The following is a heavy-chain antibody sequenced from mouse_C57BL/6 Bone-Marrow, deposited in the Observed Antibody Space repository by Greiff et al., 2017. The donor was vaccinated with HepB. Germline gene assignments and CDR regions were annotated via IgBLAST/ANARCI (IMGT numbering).Heavy chain of an antibody. CDR3: ARRAYREWFAY. CDR1: GYTFTSYW. V-gene: IGHV1-7*01. Sequence: VQRVESGAELAKPGASVKLSCKASGYTFTSYWMHWVKQRPGQGLEWIGYINPSSGYTKYNQKFKDKATLTADKSSSTAYMQLSSLTYEDSAVYDCARRAYREWFAYWGQGTLVTVAA. CDR2: INPSSGYT. D-gene: IGHD6-5*01. J-gene: IGHJ3*01.